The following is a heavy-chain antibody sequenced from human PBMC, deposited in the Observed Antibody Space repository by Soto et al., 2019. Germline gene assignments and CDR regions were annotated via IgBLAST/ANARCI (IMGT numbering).Heavy chain of an antibody. V-gene: IGHV3-21*01. Sequence: GGSLRLSCAASGFSFNTYSMNWVRQAPGKGLEWVSSISSSSSYIYYTDSVKGRFTISRDNAKNSLYLQMDSLRAEDTAVYYCASLSRFALDYWGQGTLVTVSS. J-gene: IGHJ4*02. CDR1: GFSFNTYS. CDR2: ISSSSSYI. D-gene: IGHD3-10*01. CDR3: ASLSRFALDY.